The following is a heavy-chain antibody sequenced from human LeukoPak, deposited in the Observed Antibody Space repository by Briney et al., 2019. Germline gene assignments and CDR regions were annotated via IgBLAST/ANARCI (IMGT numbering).Heavy chain of an antibody. CDR2: INTNTGNP. Sequence: ASVKVSCKASGYSFADYYMHWVRQAPGQGLEWMGWINTNTGNPTYAQGFTGRFVFSLDTSVSTAYLQISSLKAEDTAVYYCARRDHSGSYQISPGDFDYWGQGTLVTVSS. D-gene: IGHD1-26*01. J-gene: IGHJ4*02. V-gene: IGHV7-4-1*02. CDR1: GYSFADYY. CDR3: ARRDHSGSYQISPGDFDY.